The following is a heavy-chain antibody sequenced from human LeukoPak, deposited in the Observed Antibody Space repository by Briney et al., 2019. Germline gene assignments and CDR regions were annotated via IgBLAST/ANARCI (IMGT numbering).Heavy chain of an antibody. J-gene: IGHJ4*02. Sequence: ASVKVSCKASGYTFTGYYMHWVRHPPGQGLEWMGWINPNSGGTNYTQKFQGRVTMTRDTSISTAYMELSRLRSDDTVVYYCARDPVYSSSFYFDYWGQGTLVTVSS. V-gene: IGHV1-2*02. CDR2: INPNSGGT. CDR3: ARDPVYSSSFYFDY. D-gene: IGHD6-13*01. CDR1: GYTFTGYY.